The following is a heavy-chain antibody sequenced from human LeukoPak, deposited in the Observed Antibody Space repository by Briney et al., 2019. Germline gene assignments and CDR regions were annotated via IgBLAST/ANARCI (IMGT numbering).Heavy chain of an antibody. CDR2: ISYDGSNK. V-gene: IGHV3-30*04. CDR3: ASVCLVVVPAAMHGGDY. CDR1: GFTFSSYA. Sequence: GRSLRLSCAASGFTFSSYAMHWVRQAPGKGLEWVAVISYDGSNKYYADSVEGRFTISRDNSKNTLYLQMNSLRAEDTAVYYCASVCLVVVPAAMHGGDYWGQGTLVTVSS. D-gene: IGHD2-2*01. J-gene: IGHJ4*02.